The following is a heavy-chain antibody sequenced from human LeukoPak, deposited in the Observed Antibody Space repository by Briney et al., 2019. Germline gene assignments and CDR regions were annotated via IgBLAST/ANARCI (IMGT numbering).Heavy chain of an antibody. J-gene: IGHJ6*03. CDR1: GYTFTSYG. V-gene: IGHV1-18*01. CDR2: ISAYNGNT. D-gene: IGHD5-18*01. CDR3: AAKRGHSFGPNYYYMDV. Sequence: GASVKVSCKASGYTFTSYGISWVRQAPGQGLEWMGWISAYNGNTNYAQTFQGRVTITADKSTSTAYMELSSLGSEDTAMYYCAAKRGHSFGPNYYYMDVWGKGTTVTVSS.